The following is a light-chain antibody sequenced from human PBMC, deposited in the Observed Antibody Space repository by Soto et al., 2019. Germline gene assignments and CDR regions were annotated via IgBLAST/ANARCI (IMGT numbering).Light chain of an antibody. J-gene: IGLJ3*02. CDR1: SSDVGGYDF. Sequence: QPVLTQPRSVSGSPGQSVTISCTGTSSDVGGYDFVSWYQQHPGKAPKLMIYDVSKRPSGVPDRFSGSKSANSASLTISGLQAEDEALYYCCSYAGSYNLGVFGGGTKVTVL. CDR2: DVS. V-gene: IGLV2-11*01. CDR3: CSYAGSYNLGV.